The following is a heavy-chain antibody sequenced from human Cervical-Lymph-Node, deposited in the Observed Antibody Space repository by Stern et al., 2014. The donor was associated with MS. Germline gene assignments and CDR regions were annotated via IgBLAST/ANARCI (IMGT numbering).Heavy chain of an antibody. V-gene: IGHV1-18*01. CDR2: ISAYNGNT. Sequence: VQLVQSGAEVKKPGASVKVSCKASGYTFSSFGISWVRQAPGQGLEWMGWISAYNGNTKHAENLQGRLTMTTDTSTSTAYMELRSLRSDDTAVYYCAREETKWEDYYYYGMDVWGQGTTVTVSS. J-gene: IGHJ6*02. CDR1: GYTFSSFG. D-gene: IGHD1-26*01. CDR3: AREETKWEDYYYYGMDV.